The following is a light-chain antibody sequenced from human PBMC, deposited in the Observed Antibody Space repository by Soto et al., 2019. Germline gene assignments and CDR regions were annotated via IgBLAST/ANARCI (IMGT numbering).Light chain of an antibody. Sequence: EIVLTQSPGALSLSPGERATLSCKAGQSVSSIYLAWYQQKPGQAPRLLIYGTSSRATGIPDRFSGSGSGTDFTLTISRLEPEDFAVYFCQQYGGSPKTFGQGTKVAIK. V-gene: IGKV3-20*01. CDR3: QQYGGSPKT. CDR2: GTS. J-gene: IGKJ1*01. CDR1: QSVSSIY.